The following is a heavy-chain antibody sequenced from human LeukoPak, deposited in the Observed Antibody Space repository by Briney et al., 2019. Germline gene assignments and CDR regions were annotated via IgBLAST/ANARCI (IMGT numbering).Heavy chain of an antibody. CDR2: ISWNSGSI. D-gene: IGHD2-2*01. J-gene: IGHJ5*02. V-gene: IGHV3-9*01. Sequence: GGSLRLSCAASGFTFDDYAMQWVRQAPGKGLEWVSGISWNSGSIGYADSVKGRFTISRDNAKNSPYLQMNSLRAEDTALYYCAKVTMQNWFDPWGQGTLVTVSS. CDR3: AKVTMQNWFDP. CDR1: GFTFDDYA.